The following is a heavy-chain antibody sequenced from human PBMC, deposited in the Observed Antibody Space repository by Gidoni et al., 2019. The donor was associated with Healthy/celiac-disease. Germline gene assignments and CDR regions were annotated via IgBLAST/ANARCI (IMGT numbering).Heavy chain of an antibody. CDR3: AREGSGATGVDY. CDR1: AGTFSSYA. J-gene: IGHJ4*02. Sequence: QVQLVQSRAEVKTPGSSVTVSFKASAGTFSSYAIRWVQQAPGQGLEWMGGIIPIFGTANYAQKFQGRVTITADESTSTAYMELSSLRSEDTAVYYCAREGSGATGVDYWGQGTLVTVSS. D-gene: IGHD1-26*01. V-gene: IGHV1-69*01. CDR2: IIPIFGTA.